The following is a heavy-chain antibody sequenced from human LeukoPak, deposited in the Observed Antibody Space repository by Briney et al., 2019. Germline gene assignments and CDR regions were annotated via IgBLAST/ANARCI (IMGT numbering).Heavy chain of an antibody. D-gene: IGHD3-22*01. CDR1: GFTFSSSW. J-gene: IGHJ4*02. CDR3: ARDSSARD. CDR2: IKADGSEK. V-gene: IGHV3-7*01. Sequence: GGSLRLSCAASGFTFSSSWMIWVRQAPGKGPEWVANIKADGSEKHYVDSVKGRFSISRDNAKNSLYLQMNSLRADDTAVYYCARDSSARDWGQGALVTVSS.